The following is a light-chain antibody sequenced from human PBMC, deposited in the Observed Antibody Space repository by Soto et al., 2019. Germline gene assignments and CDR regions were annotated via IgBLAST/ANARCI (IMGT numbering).Light chain of an antibody. CDR3: CSYAGSNTWV. CDR2: EDH. V-gene: IGLV2-23*01. Sequence: QSVLTQPASVSGSPGQAITISCTGTSSDVGRYNLVSWYQQHPGKAPKLIISEDHKRSSGVSDRFSGSKSGNTASLTISGLQAEDEADYHCCSYAGSNTWVFGTGTKVTVL. J-gene: IGLJ1*01. CDR1: SSDVGRYNL.